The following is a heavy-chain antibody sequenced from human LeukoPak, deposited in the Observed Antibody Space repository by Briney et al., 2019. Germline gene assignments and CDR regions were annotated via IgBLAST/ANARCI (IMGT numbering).Heavy chain of an antibody. V-gene: IGHV3-49*03. Sequence: GGSLRLSCTASGFSFGDYAMSWFRQAPGEGLEWVGFIRSKAHGGTTEYAASVKGRFTISRDDSKSIAYLQMDSLKTEDTAVYYCTRAGRYCSGGSCYSFYWGQGSLVTVSS. CDR3: TRAGRYCSGGSCYSFY. CDR2: IRSKAHGGTT. J-gene: IGHJ4*02. D-gene: IGHD2-15*01. CDR1: GFSFGDYA.